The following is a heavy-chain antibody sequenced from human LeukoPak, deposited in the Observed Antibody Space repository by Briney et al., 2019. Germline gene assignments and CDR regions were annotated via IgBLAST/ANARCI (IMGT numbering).Heavy chain of an antibody. D-gene: IGHD3-3*01. CDR3: ARGYDFWSGYEGYYYYYMDV. V-gene: IGHV1-2*02. J-gene: IGHJ6*03. CDR1: GYTFTDYY. CDR2: INPNSGGT. Sequence: ASVKVSCKASGYTFTDYYMHWVRQAPGQGLEWMGWINPNSGGTNYAQKFQGRVTMTRDTSISTAYMELSRLRSDDTAVYYCARGYDFWSGYEGYYYYYMDVWGKGTTVTVSS.